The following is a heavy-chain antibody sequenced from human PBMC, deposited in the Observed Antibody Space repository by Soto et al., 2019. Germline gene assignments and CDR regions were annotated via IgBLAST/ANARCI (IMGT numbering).Heavy chain of an antibody. D-gene: IGHD4-4*01. Sequence: SETLSLTCTVSGGSISAYFWSWVRQPPGKGLEWIGHISSTGTTVQNPSLKSRVSMSVDTSKNQFSLSLTSVTAADTAVYYCTREVGSNYYNFWGQGTLVTVS. CDR3: TREVGSNYYNF. CDR2: ISSTGTT. J-gene: IGHJ4*02. CDR1: GGSISAYF. V-gene: IGHV4-59*01.